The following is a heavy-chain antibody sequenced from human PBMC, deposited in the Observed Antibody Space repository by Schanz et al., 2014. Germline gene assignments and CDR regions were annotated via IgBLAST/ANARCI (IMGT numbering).Heavy chain of an antibody. J-gene: IGHJ4*02. Sequence: QVQLVQSGAEVKKPGSSVKVSCKLSGGTFSSYTISWMRQAPGQGLEWMGKIIPVLNIATYAQRFQGRVTFTADKSTSTAYMELSSLKSEDTAVYYCARGYGDSPTDFWGQGTLVTVSS. D-gene: IGHD4-17*01. CDR1: GGTFSSYT. V-gene: IGHV1-69*02. CDR2: IIPVLNIA. CDR3: ARGYGDSPTDF.